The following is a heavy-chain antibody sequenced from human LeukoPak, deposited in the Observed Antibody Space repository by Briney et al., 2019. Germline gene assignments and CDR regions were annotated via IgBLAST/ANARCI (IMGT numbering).Heavy chain of an antibody. V-gene: IGHV1-46*01. CDR1: GYAFTSYY. J-gene: IGHJ4*02. D-gene: IGHD1-14*01. Sequence: ASVKVSCKASGYAFTSYYMHWVRQAPGQGLEWMGIINPSGGDTSYAQKFQGRLTMTRDTSTNTVYMELTSLRSEDTAVHYCAREVMDNLRFDYWGQGTPVTVSS. CDR3: AREVMDNLRFDY. CDR2: INPSGGDT.